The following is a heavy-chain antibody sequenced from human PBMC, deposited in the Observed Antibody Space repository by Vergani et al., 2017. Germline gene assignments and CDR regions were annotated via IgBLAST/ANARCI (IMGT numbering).Heavy chain of an antibody. CDR3: ARELQVVGATLIAFDY. Sequence: QVQLVQSGSELKKPGASVKVSCKASGYTFTSYAMNWVRQAPGQGLEWMGWINTDTGNPTYAQGFTGRFVFSLDTSVSTAYLQISSLKAEDTAVYYCARELQVVGATLIAFDYWGQRTLVTVSS. CDR1: GYTFTSYA. CDR2: INTDTGNP. J-gene: IGHJ4*02. V-gene: IGHV7-4-1*02. D-gene: IGHD1-26*01.